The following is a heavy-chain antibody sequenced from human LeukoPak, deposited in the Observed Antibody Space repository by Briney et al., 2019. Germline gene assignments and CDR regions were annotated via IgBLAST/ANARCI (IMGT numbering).Heavy chain of an antibody. CDR2: IYYSGST. CDR3: ARGPYSSSWYYFDY. Sequence: SETLSLTCTVSNGSISSYYWSWIRQPPGEGLEWIGYIYYSGSTYYNPSLKSRVTISVDTSKNQFSLKLSSVTAADTAVYYCARGPYSSSWYYFDYWGQGTLVTVSS. D-gene: IGHD6-13*01. V-gene: IGHV4-59*12. J-gene: IGHJ4*02. CDR1: NGSISSYY.